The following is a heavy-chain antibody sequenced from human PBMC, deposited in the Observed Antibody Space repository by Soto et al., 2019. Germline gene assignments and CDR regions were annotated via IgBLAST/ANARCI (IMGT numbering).Heavy chain of an antibody. CDR2: INPNSGGT. Sequence: EASVKVSCKASGYTFTGYYMHWVRQAPGQGLEWMGWINPNSGGTNYAQKFQGWVTMTRDTSISTAYMELSRLRSDDTAVYYCARGVSEYSSGFDYWGQGTLVTVSS. D-gene: IGHD6-19*01. CDR1: GYTFTGYY. V-gene: IGHV1-2*04. J-gene: IGHJ4*02. CDR3: ARGVSEYSSGFDY.